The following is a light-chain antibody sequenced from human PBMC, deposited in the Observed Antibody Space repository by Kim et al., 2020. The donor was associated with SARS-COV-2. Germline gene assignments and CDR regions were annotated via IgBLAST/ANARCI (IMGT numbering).Light chain of an antibody. Sequence: QSVVTQPASVSGSPGQSIAISCTGSNTDVGTYNLVSWNQQHPGKAPKLMIYEVVKRPSGVSDRFSGSKSGNTASLTISGLQAEDEADYHCCSYAGSNTWVFGGGTQLTVL. V-gene: IGLV2-23*02. CDR3: CSYAGSNTWV. CDR2: EVV. J-gene: IGLJ3*02. CDR1: NTDVGTYNL.